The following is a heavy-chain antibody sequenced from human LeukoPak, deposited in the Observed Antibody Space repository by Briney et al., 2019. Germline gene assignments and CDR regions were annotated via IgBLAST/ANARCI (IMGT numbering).Heavy chain of an antibody. CDR3: ARAPWDGGYYDY. CDR1: GFTFSSSG. D-gene: IGHD2-15*01. CDR2: ILYNGSNK. Sequence: GGSLRLSCAASGFTFSSSGMHWVRQAPGKGLEWVAVILYNGSNKYYADSVKGRFTISGDNSKNTLYLQMNSLRAEDTAVYYCARAPWDGGYYDYWGQGTLVTVSS. V-gene: IGHV3-33*01. J-gene: IGHJ4*02.